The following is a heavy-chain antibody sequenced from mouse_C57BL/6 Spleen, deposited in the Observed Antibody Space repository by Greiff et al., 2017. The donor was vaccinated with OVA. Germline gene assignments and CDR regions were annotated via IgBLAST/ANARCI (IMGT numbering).Heavy chain of an antibody. CDR3: AREGPYYGNYENAMDY. J-gene: IGHJ4*01. CDR1: GFSLTSYG. Sequence: VQLQQSGPGLVQPSQSLSITCTVSGFSLTSYGVHWVRQSPGKGLEWLGVIWSGGSTDYNAAFISRLSISKDNSKSQVFFKMNSLQADDTAIYYCAREGPYYGNYENAMDYWGQGTSVTVSS. D-gene: IGHD2-10*01. CDR2: IWSGGST. V-gene: IGHV2-2*01.